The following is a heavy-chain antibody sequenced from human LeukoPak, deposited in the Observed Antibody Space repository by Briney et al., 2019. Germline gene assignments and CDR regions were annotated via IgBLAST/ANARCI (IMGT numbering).Heavy chain of an antibody. CDR1: GGSFSRYY. CDR3: ARHRGYSYGVDY. J-gene: IGHJ4*02. D-gene: IGHD5-18*01. Sequence: SETLSLTCAVYGGSFSRYYWSWIRQPPGKGLEWIGEINHSGSTNYNPSLKSRVTISVDTSKNQFSLKLSSVTAADTAVYYCARHRGYSYGVDYWGQGTLVTVSS. V-gene: IGHV4-34*01. CDR2: INHSGST.